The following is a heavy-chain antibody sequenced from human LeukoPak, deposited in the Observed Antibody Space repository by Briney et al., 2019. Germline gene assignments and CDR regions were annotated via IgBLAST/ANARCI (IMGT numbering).Heavy chain of an antibody. Sequence: GGSLRLSCAATGFTFSNSGMHWVRQAPGKGLEWVAFIRYDGSNKYYSDSVKGRFTISRDNSKNTLYLQMNSLRADDTAVYFCAKDPTTMWGQSYFDYWGQGTLVTVSS. CDR1: GFTFSNSG. V-gene: IGHV3-30*02. D-gene: IGHD3-10*02. CDR2: IRYDGSNK. CDR3: AKDPTTMWGQSYFDY. J-gene: IGHJ4*02.